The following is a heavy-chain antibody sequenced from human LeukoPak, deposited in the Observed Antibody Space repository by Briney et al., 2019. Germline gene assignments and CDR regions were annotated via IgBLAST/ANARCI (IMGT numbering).Heavy chain of an antibody. J-gene: IGHJ4*02. V-gene: IGHV1-3*01. CDR3: ARRGSGTDFDY. Sequence: VASVKVSCKASGYTFTSYAMHWVRQAPGQRLEWMGWINAGNGNTKYSQKFQGRVTITRDTSASTAYMELSSLRSEDTAVYYCARRGSGTDFDYWDQGTLVTVSS. D-gene: IGHD3-10*01. CDR2: INAGNGNT. CDR1: GYTFTSYA.